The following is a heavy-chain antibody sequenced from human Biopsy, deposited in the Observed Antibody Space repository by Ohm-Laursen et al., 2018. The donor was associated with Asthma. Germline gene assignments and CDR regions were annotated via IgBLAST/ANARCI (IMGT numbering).Heavy chain of an antibody. V-gene: IGHV1-69*01. CDR2: LIPVLGTP. Sequence: SSVKVSCKASGDSFSNYAISWVRQAPGQGLEWMGGLIPVLGTPDHAQMFEGRVTITADESTSTAYMELSSLRSDDTAIYFCARARETTNYGDSDFDIWGQGTLITVSS. D-gene: IGHD2-8*01. J-gene: IGHJ4*02. CDR3: ARARETTNYGDSDFDI. CDR1: GDSFSNYA.